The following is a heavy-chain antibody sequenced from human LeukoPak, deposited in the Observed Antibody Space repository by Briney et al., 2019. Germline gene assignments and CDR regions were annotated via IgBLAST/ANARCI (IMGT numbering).Heavy chain of an antibody. V-gene: IGHV3-21*01. CDR3: ARDRSGYGDPHLDY. D-gene: IGHD4-17*01. Sequence: GGSLRLSCAASGFTFSSYSMSWVRQAPGKGLEWVLSISSSSSYIYYADSVKGRFTISRDNAKNSLYLQMNSLRAEDTAVYYCARDRSGYGDPHLDYWGQGTLVTVSS. CDR2: ISSSSSYI. CDR1: GFTFSSYS. J-gene: IGHJ4*02.